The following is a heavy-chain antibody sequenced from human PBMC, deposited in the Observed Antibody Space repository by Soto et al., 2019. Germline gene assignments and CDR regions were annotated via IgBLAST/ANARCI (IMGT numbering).Heavy chain of an antibody. V-gene: IGHV1-8*01. D-gene: IGHD3-3*01. CDR2: MNPNSGNT. CDR3: ARHSLIFGVVMGNDLDYGMDV. CDR1: GYTFTSYD. J-gene: IGHJ6*02. Sequence: ASVKVSCKASGYTFTSYDINWVRQATGQGLEWMGWMNPNSGNTGYAQKFQGRVTMTRNTSISTAYMELSSLRSEDTAMYYCARHSLIFGVVMGNDLDYGMDVWGQGTTVTVSS.